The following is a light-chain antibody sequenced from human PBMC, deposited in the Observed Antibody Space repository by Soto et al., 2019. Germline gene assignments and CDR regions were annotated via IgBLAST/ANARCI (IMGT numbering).Light chain of an antibody. Sequence: SMLTQPASVSGSPGQSITISCTGTSSDVGSYNLVSWYQQHPDKAPKLMIYEGSKRPSGVSNRFSGSKSGNTASLTISGLQAEDETDYYRRSYAGSSSNGFGTGTSSPS. CDR1: SSDVGSYNL. CDR3: RSYAGSSSNG. CDR2: EGS. V-gene: IGLV2-23*01. J-gene: IGLJ1*01.